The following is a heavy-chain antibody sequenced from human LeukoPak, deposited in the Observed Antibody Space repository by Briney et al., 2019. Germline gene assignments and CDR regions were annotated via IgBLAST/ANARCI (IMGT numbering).Heavy chain of an antibody. D-gene: IGHD3-9*01. J-gene: IGHJ4*02. Sequence: ASVKVSCKASGYTFTNYDINWARQATGHGLEWMGWMDPNSGNAGYAQKFLGRLTLTRNTSIETAYMELSSLGSEDTAVYYCARGGYRSDWLLWTKYRRYYFDYWGQGTLVTVSS. V-gene: IGHV1-8*01. CDR1: GYTFTNYD. CDR3: ARGGYRSDWLLWTKYRRYYFDY. CDR2: MDPNSGNA.